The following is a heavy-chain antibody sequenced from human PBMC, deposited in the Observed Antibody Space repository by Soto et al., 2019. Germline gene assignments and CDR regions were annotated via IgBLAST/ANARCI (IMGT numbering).Heavy chain of an antibody. Sequence: SETLSLTCAVSGGSISSSNWWSWVRQPPGKGLEWIGEIYHSGSTNYNPSLKSRVTISVDKSKNQFSLKLSSVTAADTAVYYCARDQWELLTHWFDPWGQGTLVTVSS. V-gene: IGHV4-4*02. J-gene: IGHJ5*02. CDR3: ARDQWELLTHWFDP. CDR2: IYHSGST. CDR1: GGSISSSNW. D-gene: IGHD1-26*01.